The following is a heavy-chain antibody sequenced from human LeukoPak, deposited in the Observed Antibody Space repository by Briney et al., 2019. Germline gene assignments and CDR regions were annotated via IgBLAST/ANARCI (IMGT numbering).Heavy chain of an antibody. Sequence: SVKVSCKASGYTFTSYYMHWVRQAPGQGLEWMGGIIPIFGTANYAQKFQGRVTITADKSTSTAYMELGSLRSEDTAVYYCARGRAYYYDSSGYSVDYWGQGTLVTVSS. V-gene: IGHV1-69*06. CDR1: GYTFTSYY. CDR3: ARGRAYYYDSSGYSVDY. J-gene: IGHJ4*02. D-gene: IGHD3-22*01. CDR2: IIPIFGTA.